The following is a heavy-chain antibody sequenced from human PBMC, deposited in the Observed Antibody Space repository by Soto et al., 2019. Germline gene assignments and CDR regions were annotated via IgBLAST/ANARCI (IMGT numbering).Heavy chain of an antibody. V-gene: IGHV3-23*01. Sequence: GGSLRLSCAASGFTFSSYAMSWVRQAPGKGLEWVSAISGSGGSTYYADSVKGRFTISRDNSKNTLYLQMNSLRAEDTAVYYCAKDLEPYSGSYKRGGYFDSWGQGTLVTVSS. D-gene: IGHD1-26*01. J-gene: IGHJ4*02. CDR1: GFTFSSYA. CDR3: AKDLEPYSGSYKRGGYFDS. CDR2: ISGSGGST.